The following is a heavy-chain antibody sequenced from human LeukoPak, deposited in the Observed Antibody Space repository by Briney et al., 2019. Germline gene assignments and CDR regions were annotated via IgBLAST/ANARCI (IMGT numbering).Heavy chain of an antibody. CDR2: IWYDGNYK. J-gene: IGHJ4*02. CDR1: GFTFSNYG. Sequence: GGSLRLSCAASGFTFSNYGMHWVRQAPGKGLEWVAVIWYDGNYKYYADSVQGRFTISRDNSKNTLYLQMNSLRAEDTAVYYCAREYYYDSRGSYSYYFDYWGQGTLVTVSS. V-gene: IGHV3-33*01. CDR3: AREYYYDSRGSYSYYFDY. D-gene: IGHD3-22*01.